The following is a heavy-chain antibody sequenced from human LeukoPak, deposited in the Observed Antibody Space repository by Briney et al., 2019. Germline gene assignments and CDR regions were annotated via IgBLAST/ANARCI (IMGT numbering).Heavy chain of an antibody. CDR3: ARGSYSSSWYIGIYYYYGMDV. J-gene: IGHJ6*02. Sequence: GASVKVSCKASGYTFTGYYMHWVRQAPGQGLEWMGGINPNSGGTNYAQKFQGRVTMTRDTSISTAYMELSRLRSEDTAVYYCARGSYSSSWYIGIYYYYGMDVWGQGTTVTVSS. CDR1: GYTFTGYY. D-gene: IGHD6-13*01. V-gene: IGHV1-2*02. CDR2: INPNSGGT.